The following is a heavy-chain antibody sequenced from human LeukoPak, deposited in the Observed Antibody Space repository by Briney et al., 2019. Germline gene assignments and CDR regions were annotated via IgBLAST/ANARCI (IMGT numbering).Heavy chain of an antibody. CDR1: GFTFSSYG. Sequence: GGSLRLSCAASGFTFSSYGMHWVRQAPGKGLEWVVVISYDGSNKYYADSVKGRFTISRDNSKNTLYLQMNSLRAEDTAVYYCSVVAAHDAFDIWGQGTMVTVSS. D-gene: IGHD2-15*01. CDR2: ISYDGSNK. V-gene: IGHV3-30*03. J-gene: IGHJ3*02. CDR3: SVVAAHDAFDI.